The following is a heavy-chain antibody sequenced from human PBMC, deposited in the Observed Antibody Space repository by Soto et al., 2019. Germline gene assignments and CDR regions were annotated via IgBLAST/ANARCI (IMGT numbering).Heavy chain of an antibody. J-gene: IGHJ6*02. CDR2: IWYDGSNK. V-gene: IGHV3-33*01. CDR1: ECYFASYC. CDR3: ARDSTAAAGTLDYYYRMDV. D-gene: IGHD6-13*01. Sequence: GGSMTHSWASAECYFASYCTRWNRQEPGKGLDWVAVIWYDGSNKYYADSVKGRFTISRDNSKNTLYLQMNSLRAEDTAVYYCARDSTAAAGTLDYYYRMDVWGQGTTVTVSS.